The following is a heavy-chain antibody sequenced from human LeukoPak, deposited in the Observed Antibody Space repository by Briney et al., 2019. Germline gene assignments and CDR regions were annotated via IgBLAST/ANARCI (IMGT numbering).Heavy chain of an antibody. V-gene: IGHV3-9*01. D-gene: IGHD3-16*01. CDR1: GFTFDDYA. CDR2: ISWNSGSI. J-gene: IGHJ4*02. CDR3: AKDTFGGVTALYDY. Sequence: GRSLRLSCAASGFTFDDYATHWVRQAPGKGLEWVSGISWNSGSIGYADSVKGRFTISRDNAKNSLYLQMNSLRAEDTALYYCAKDTFGGVTALYDYWGQGTLVTVSS.